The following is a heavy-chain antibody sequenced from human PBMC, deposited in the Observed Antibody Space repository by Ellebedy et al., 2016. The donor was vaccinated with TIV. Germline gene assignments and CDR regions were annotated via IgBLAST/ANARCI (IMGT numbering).Heavy chain of an antibody. D-gene: IGHD3-16*01. J-gene: IGHJ5*02. CDR2: INPSGGSA. Sequence: AASVKVSCKASGYTFTSYYIHWMRQAPGQGLEWMGIINPSGGSARYAQTFQGRVTMTRDTSTSTPYMELSSLRSEDTAVYYCARVPKQNGLGGPSDHWGQGTLVTVSS. CDR1: GYTFTSYY. V-gene: IGHV1-46*01. CDR3: ARVPKQNGLGGPSDH.